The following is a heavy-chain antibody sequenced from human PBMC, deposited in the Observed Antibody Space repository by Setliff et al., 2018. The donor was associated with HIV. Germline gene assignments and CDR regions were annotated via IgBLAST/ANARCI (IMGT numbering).Heavy chain of an antibody. CDR2: IIPILGIA. J-gene: IGHJ5*02. CDR3: ASVGCSGGSCYWFDP. V-gene: IGHV1-69*10. Sequence: ASVKVSCKASGGTFSSYAISWVRQAPGQGLEWMGGIIPILGIANYAQKFQGRVTITADESTSTAYMELSSLRLEDTAVYYRASVGCSGGSCYWFDPWGQGTLVTVSS. D-gene: IGHD2-15*01. CDR1: GGTFSSYA.